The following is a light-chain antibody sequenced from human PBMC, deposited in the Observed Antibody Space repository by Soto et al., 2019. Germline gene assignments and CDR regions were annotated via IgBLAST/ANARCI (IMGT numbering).Light chain of an antibody. CDR1: TGPVTSAHY. CDR3: LLSYSGARLYV. V-gene: IGLV7-46*01. J-gene: IGLJ1*01. CDR2: DTS. Sequence: QAVVTQEPSLTVSPGGTVTLTCGSSTGPVTSAHYPYWLQQKPGQAPRTLIFDTSNKHSWTPARFSGSLLGGKAALTLSGAQPEDEAEYYCLLSYSGARLYVFGTGTKLTVL.